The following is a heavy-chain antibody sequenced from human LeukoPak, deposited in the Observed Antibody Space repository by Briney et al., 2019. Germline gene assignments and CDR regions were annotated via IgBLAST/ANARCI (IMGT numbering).Heavy chain of an antibody. V-gene: IGHV3-15*01. J-gene: IGHJ3*02. CDR2: IKSKNDGGTT. CDR1: GFTFSNAW. Sequence: PGGSLRLSCAASGFTFSNAWMSWVRQAPGKGLEWVGRIKSKNDGGTTDYAAPVKGRFTISRDDSENTMYLQMNSLKTEDTSVYYCTTDLITADYGDAFDIWGQGTMVTVSS. D-gene: IGHD6-13*01. CDR3: TTDLITADYGDAFDI.